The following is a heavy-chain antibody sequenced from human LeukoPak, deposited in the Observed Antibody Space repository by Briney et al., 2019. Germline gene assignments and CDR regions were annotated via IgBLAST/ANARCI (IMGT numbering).Heavy chain of an antibody. CDR1: GYTFTSNY. CDR2: IYPRDGST. D-gene: IGHD3-3*01. CDR3: ARWRVLRFLEWSKMYYFDY. V-gene: IGHV1-46*01. J-gene: IGHJ4*02. Sequence: GASVKVSCKASGYTFTSNYIHWVRQAPGQGLEWMGMIYPRDGSTSYAQKFQGRVTVTRDTSTSTVHMELSGLRSEDTAVYYCARWRVLRFLEWSKMYYFDYWGQGTLVTVSS.